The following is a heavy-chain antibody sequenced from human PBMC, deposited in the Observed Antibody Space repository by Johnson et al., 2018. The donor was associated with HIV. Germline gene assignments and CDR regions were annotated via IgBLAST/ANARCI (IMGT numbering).Heavy chain of an antibody. CDR2: ISGSGGST. J-gene: IGHJ3*02. CDR1: GFTVSSNY. Sequence: EKLVESGGGLVQPGGSLRLSCAASGFTVSSNYMSWVRQAPGKGLEWVSVISGSGGSTYYADSVTGRFTISRDNSKNTLYLQMNSLRAEDTAVYYCAKDCGRWLQSDAFDIWGQGTMVTVSS. V-gene: IGHV3-23*04. CDR3: AKDCGRWLQSDAFDI. D-gene: IGHD5-24*01.